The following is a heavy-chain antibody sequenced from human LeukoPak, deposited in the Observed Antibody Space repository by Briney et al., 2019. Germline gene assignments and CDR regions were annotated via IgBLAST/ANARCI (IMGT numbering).Heavy chain of an antibody. CDR1: GFTFSSYS. CDR2: ISSSSSYI. V-gene: IGHV3-21*01. J-gene: IGHJ5*02. CDR3: ARDLRATEAFRFFDP. D-gene: IGHD5-24*01. Sequence: PGGSLRLSCAASGFTFSSYSMNWVRQAPGKGLEWVSSISSSSSYIYYADSVKGRFTISRDNAKNSLYLQMNSLRAEDTAVYYCARDLRATEAFRFFDPWGQGTLVTVSS.